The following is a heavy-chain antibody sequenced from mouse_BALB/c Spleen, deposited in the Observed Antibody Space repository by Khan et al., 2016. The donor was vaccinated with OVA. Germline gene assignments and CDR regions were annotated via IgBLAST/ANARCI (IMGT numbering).Heavy chain of an antibody. CDR2: ISSDSNTI. CDR1: GFTFTSYG. J-gene: IGHJ2*01. Sequence: EVQLVESGGGLVQSGGSRKLSCAASGFTFTSYGMHWIRQAPEKGLEWVAYISSDSNTIYYADTVKGRFTISRENTKNTLFLQMTSLSSGDTAMYFCATSYFYGYYFDYWGPGTTLTVSS. D-gene: IGHD1-1*01. V-gene: IGHV5-17*02. CDR3: ATSYFYGYYFDY.